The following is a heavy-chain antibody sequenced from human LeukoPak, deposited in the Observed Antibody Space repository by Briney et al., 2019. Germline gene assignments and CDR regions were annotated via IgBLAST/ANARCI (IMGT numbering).Heavy chain of an antibody. CDR2: IKQDGSEK. CDR3: ARERYDSSGYPTLNFNY. CDR1: GLTVNNNY. V-gene: IGHV3-7*03. Sequence: GGSLRLSCAASGLTVNNNYMNWVRQAPGKGLEWVANIKQDGSEKHYVDSVKGRFTISRDNAKNSVYLQMNSLRAEDTAVYYCARERYDSSGYPTLNFNYWGQGTLVTVSS. D-gene: IGHD3-22*01. J-gene: IGHJ4*02.